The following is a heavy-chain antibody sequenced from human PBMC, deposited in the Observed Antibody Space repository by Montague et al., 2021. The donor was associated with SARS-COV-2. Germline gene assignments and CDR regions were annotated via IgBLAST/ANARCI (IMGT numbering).Heavy chain of an antibody. D-gene: IGHD4-17*01. CDR3: ARLYGSSFDY. Sequence: SETLSLTCTVSGGSVSRISSHWGWIRQPPGKGLEYIGSFYYAGGTQYNPSLKSRVTISVDTSNDQFSLKMNSVTAADTPVYFCARLYGSSFDYWGQGTLVTVSS. J-gene: IGHJ4*02. CDR2: FYYAGGT. CDR1: GGSVSRISSH. V-gene: IGHV4-39*01.